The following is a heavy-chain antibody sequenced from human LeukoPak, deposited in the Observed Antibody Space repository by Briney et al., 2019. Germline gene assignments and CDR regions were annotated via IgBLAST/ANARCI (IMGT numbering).Heavy chain of an antibody. D-gene: IGHD3-10*01. CDR2: IVVGSGNT. V-gene: IGHV1-58*02. Sequence: AAVKVSCKSSGGTFSSYAISWVRQAPGQRLEWIGWIVVGSGNTKYAQKFQERVTITRDMSTGTAYMELSSLRSEDTAVYYCAASGFGLGELPSYFYYYMDVWGKGTTVTISS. CDR1: GGTFSSYA. J-gene: IGHJ6*03. CDR3: AASGFGLGELPSYFYYYMDV.